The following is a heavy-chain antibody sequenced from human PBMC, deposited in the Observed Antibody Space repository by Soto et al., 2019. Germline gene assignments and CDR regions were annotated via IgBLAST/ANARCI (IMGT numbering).Heavy chain of an antibody. D-gene: IGHD3-22*01. J-gene: IGHJ4*02. V-gene: IGHV1-2*04. CDR2: INPNRGGT. CDR1: GYSFTDSY. CDR3: ARGKFYDSTAYYLDY. Sequence: GASVKVSCKASGYSFTDSYMHWVRQAPGQGLEWMGWINPNRGGTNYAQKFQGWVTMTSDTFISTAYMELSRLKPDDTAVYYCARGKFYDSTAYYLDYWGQGTLVTVSS.